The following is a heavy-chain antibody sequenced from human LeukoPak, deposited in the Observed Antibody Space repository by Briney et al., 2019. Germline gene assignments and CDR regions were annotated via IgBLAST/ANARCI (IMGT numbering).Heavy chain of an antibody. V-gene: IGHV3-7*01. J-gene: IGHJ4*02. CDR3: ARGYSWSGYLYDY. Sequence: GGSLRLSCAASGFTFGSHWMTWVRQAPWEGLEWVANIKKDGSEKYYADSVKGRFSISRDDAKNSVYLQMNSLRAEDTAVYYCARGYSWSGYLYDYWGQGTLVTVSS. D-gene: IGHD3-3*01. CDR2: IKKDGSEK. CDR1: GFTFGSHW.